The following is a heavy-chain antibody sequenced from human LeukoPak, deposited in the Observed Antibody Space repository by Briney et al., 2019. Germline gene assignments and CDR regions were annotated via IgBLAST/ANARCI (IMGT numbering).Heavy chain of an antibody. CDR2: ISWNSGAK. D-gene: IGHD5-24*01. CDR1: GFDFEDYA. CDR3: AKARLMAAPFYYYGMDV. Sequence: GGSLRLSCAASGFDFEDYAIHWVRQVPGKGLEWVSGISWNSGAKAYADSERGRFTISRDNAKNSLYLQMNSLRGEDTALYYCAKARLMAAPFYYYGMDVWGPGTTVTVSS. V-gene: IGHV3-9*01. J-gene: IGHJ6*02.